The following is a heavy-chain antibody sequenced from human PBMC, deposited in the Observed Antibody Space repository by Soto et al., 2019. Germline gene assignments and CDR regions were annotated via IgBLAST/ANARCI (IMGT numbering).Heavy chain of an antibody. V-gene: IGHV4-59*12. J-gene: IGHJ4*02. CDR2: IHYSGRT. CDR1: NGSISGFY. Sequence: PSETLSLTCSVSNGSISGFYWTWIRQPPGKILEWIGCIHYSGRTDYNPSLTSRATMSVDTSKNQFSLNLKSITAADTAVYYCARENYGDYLDYWGQGTLVTVSS. CDR3: ARENYGDYLDY. D-gene: IGHD4-17*01.